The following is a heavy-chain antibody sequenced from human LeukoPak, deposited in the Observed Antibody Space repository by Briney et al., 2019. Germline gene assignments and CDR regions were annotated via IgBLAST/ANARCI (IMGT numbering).Heavy chain of an antibody. CDR1: GGSISSGGYY. CDR3: ARLIYCSGGNCNLGYFDY. J-gene: IGHJ4*02. D-gene: IGHD2-15*01. Sequence: SETLSLTCTVSGGSISSGGYYWSWIRQPPGKGLEWIGSIHHSGSTYYNPSLKSRVTISVDTSKNLFSLNMSSVTAADTAVYYCARLIYCSGGNCNLGYFDYWGQGTLVTVSS. CDR2: IHHSGST. V-gene: IGHV4-30-2*03.